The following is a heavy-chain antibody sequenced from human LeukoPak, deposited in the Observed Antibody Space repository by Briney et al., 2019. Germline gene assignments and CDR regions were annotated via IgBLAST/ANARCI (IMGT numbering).Heavy chain of an antibody. V-gene: IGHV4-34*01. CDR3: ARNSRIAAAGDNWFDP. J-gene: IGHJ5*02. D-gene: IGHD6-13*01. CDR2: INHSGST. CDR1: GGSFSGYY. Sequence: PSETLSLTCAVYGGSFSGYYWSWIRQPPGKGLEWIGEINHSGSTNYNPSLKSRVTISVDTSKNQFSLKLSSVTAADTAVYYCARNSRIAAAGDNWFDPWGQGTLVTVSS.